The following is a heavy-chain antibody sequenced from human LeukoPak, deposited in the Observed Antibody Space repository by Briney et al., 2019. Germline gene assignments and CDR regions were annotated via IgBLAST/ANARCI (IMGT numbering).Heavy chain of an antibody. D-gene: IGHD1-1*01. CDR2: INHSGST. V-gene: IGHV4-34*01. Sequence: PSETLCLTCAVYGGSFSGYYWSWIRQPPGKGLEWIGEINHSGSTNYNPSLKSRVTISVDTSKNQFSLKLSSVTAADTAVYYCARQNWNDYYWGQGTLVTVSS. J-gene: IGHJ4*02. CDR1: GGSFSGYY. CDR3: ARQNWNDYY.